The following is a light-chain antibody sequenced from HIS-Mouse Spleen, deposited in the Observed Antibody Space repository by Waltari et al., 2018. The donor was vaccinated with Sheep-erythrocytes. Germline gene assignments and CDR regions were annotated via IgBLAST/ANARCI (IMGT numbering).Light chain of an antibody. CDR3: QQANSFPQT. Sequence: DIQMTQSPSSLSASVGDRVTITCRASQSISSYLNWYQQKPGKAPKLLIYAASSLQSGVPSRFSGSGSGTDFTLTISSLQTEDFATYYCQQANSFPQTFGQGTKVEIK. V-gene: IGKV1-39*01. CDR2: AAS. CDR1: QSISSY. J-gene: IGKJ1*01.